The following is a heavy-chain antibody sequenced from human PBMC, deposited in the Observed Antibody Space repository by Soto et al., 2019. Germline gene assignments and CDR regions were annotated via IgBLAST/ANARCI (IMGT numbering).Heavy chain of an antibody. J-gene: IGHJ4*02. Sequence: SETLSLTCFVSGGSISGYYGSWVRQPPGKGLEWIGYIHYSGSTTYNSSLKSRVTISVDTSKNQFSLKLSSVTAADTAVYYCTRDGVVVVTAIIYWGQGTLVTVSS. CDR2: IHYSGST. CDR1: GGSISGYY. D-gene: IGHD2-21*02. V-gene: IGHV4-59*01. CDR3: TRDGVVVVTAIIY.